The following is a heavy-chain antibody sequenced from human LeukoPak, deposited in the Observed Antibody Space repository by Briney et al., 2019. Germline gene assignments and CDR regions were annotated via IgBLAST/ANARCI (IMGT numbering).Heavy chain of an antibody. V-gene: IGHV3-21*01. J-gene: IGHJ4*02. Sequence: GGSLRLSCAASGFTFSSYSMNWVRQAPGKGLEWVSTISSSSSYIYYADSVKGRFTISRDNAKNSLYLQMNSLRAEDTAVYYCARGHDSGYDLAPGYWGQGTLVTVSS. D-gene: IGHD5-12*01. CDR2: ISSSSSYI. CDR3: ARGHDSGYDLAPGY. CDR1: GFTFSSYS.